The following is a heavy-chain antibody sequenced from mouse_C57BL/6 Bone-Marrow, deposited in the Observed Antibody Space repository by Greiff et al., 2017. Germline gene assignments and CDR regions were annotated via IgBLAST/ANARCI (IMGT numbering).Heavy chain of an antibody. J-gene: IGHJ3*01. CDR2: INPSSGYT. CDR1: GYTFTSYW. CDR3: AKGLNWDGAWFAY. D-gene: IGHD4-1*01. V-gene: IGHV1-7*01. Sequence: QVQLQQSGAELAKPGASVKLSCKASGYTFTSYWMHWVKQRPGQGLEWIGYINPSSGYTKYNQKFKDKATLTADKSSSTAYMQLSSLTYGDSAVYYCAKGLNWDGAWFAYWGQGTLVTVSA.